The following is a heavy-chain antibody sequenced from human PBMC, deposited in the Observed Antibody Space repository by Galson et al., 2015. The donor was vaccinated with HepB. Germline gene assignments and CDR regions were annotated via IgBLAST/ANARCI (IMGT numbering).Heavy chain of an antibody. CDR2: ISPGGGST. D-gene: IGHD2-2*01. CDR1: GYTFTTYY. Sequence: SVKVSCKASGYTFTTYYIHWVRQAPGQGLEWMGIISPGGGSTSYAQKFQGRVTMTRDTSTSTLYMELSSLRSEDTAVYYCAANRYCSTTSCSRDYYYIDVWGKGTTVTVSS. V-gene: IGHV1-46*01. CDR3: AANRYCSTTSCSRDYYYIDV. J-gene: IGHJ6*03.